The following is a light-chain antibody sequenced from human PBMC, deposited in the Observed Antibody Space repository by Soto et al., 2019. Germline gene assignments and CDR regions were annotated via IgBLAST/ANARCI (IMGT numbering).Light chain of an antibody. CDR1: QSVSNNY. CDR3: ATYGTSGN. J-gene: IGKJ1*01. Sequence: IGLTPSPSTLSLSPGERATGCCRASQSVSNNYLAWYQQKPGQAPRLLIYGASNRATGIPDRFSGTGSGKDFTLTLSRPETEDFAVYSCATYGTSGNFGQGTKVDIK. CDR2: GAS. V-gene: IGKV3-20*01.